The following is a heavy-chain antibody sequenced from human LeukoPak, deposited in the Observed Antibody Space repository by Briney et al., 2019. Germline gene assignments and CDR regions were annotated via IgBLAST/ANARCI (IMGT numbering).Heavy chain of an antibody. CDR3: ARGIVVVPAARTDPFDY. J-gene: IGHJ4*02. D-gene: IGHD2-2*01. CDR1: GVSFSGYY. Sequence: SETLSRTCAVYGVSFSGYYWSWIRQPPGKGLEWIGSIYYSGITYYNPYLKSRVTISVDTSKSQFSLKLSSVTAADTAVYYCARGIVVVPAARTDPFDYWGQGTLVTVSS. V-gene: IGHV4-34*01. CDR2: IYYSGIT.